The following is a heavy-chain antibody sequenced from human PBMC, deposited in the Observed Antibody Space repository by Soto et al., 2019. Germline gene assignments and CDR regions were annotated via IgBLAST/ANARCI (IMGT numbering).Heavy chain of an antibody. Sequence: VQLVESGGGLVQPGGSLRLSGAASGFTFGSYSMNWVRQAPGKGLEWVSYIDILSTTIYYADSVKGRFTISRDNAKNSLYLQVNSLRAEDTAVYYCARSVGTIFGVVITRFDYWGQGTLVTVSS. J-gene: IGHJ4*02. V-gene: IGHV3-48*01. CDR1: GFTFGSYS. CDR2: IDILSTTI. D-gene: IGHD3-3*01. CDR3: ARSVGTIFGVVITRFDY.